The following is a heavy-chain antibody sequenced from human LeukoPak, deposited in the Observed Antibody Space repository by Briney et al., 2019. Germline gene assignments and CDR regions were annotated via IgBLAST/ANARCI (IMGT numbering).Heavy chain of an antibody. CDR3: ARDSTLGWFDP. Sequence: WETLSLTCIVSGGSISSSNYYWGWIRQPPGAGLEWVGSISYSGSTYYNPSLKSRVTISVDTSKNQFSLKLSSVTAADTAVYYCARDSTLGWFDPWGQGTLVTVSS. J-gene: IGHJ5*02. D-gene: IGHD3-3*02. CDR2: ISYSGST. V-gene: IGHV4-39*07. CDR1: GGSISSSNYY.